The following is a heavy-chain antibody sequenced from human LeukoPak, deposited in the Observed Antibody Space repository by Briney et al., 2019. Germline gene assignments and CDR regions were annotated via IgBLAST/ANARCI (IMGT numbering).Heavy chain of an antibody. CDR1: GFTFSTYW. CDR2: IKSDGST. Sequence: GGSLRLSCAASGFTFSTYWMHWVRQAPGKGLVWVSRIKSDGSTNYADSVKGRFTISRDNAKNTVSPQMNSLRAEDTGVYYCARAPSEIGGYYPEYFRHWGQGTLVTVSS. D-gene: IGHD3-22*01. CDR3: ARAPSEIGGYYPEYFRH. J-gene: IGHJ1*01. V-gene: IGHV3-74*01.